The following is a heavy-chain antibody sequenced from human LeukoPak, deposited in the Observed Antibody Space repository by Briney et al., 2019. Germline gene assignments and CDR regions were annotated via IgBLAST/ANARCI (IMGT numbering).Heavy chain of an antibody. V-gene: IGHV1-69*13. CDR3: AREVSPIVVVPAAMGEYYYYGMDV. Sequence: ASVKVSCKASGGTFSSYAISWVRQAPGQGLEWMGGIIPIFGTANYAQKFQGRVTIIADESTSTAYMELSSLRSEDTAVYYCAREVSPIVVVPAAMGEYYYYGMDVWGQGTTVTVSS. J-gene: IGHJ6*02. D-gene: IGHD2-2*01. CDR1: GGTFSSYA. CDR2: IIPIFGTA.